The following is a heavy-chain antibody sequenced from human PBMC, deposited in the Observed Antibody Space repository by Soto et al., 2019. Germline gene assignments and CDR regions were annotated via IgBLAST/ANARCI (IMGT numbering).Heavy chain of an antibody. J-gene: IGHJ4*02. V-gene: IGHV1-18*04. CDR3: ARPGYYYDSSGYCRHSYYFDY. Sequence: ASVKVSCKASGYTFTSYGISWVRQAPGQGPEWMGWISAYNGNTNYAHKLQGRVTMTTDTSTSAAYMELRSLRSDDTAVYYCARPGYYYDSSGYCRHSYYFDYWGQGTLVTVS. D-gene: IGHD3-22*01. CDR1: GYTFTSYG. CDR2: ISAYNGNT.